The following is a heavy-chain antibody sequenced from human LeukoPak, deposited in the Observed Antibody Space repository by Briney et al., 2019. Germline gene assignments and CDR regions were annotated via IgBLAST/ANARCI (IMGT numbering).Heavy chain of an antibody. Sequence: ASVKVSCKASGYTFTSYGISWVRQAPGQGLEWMGWTSAYNGNTNYAQKLQGRVTMTTDTSTSTAYMELRSLRSDDTAVYYCARGAYSGYDKLGKFDYWGQGTLVTVSS. J-gene: IGHJ4*02. D-gene: IGHD5-12*01. CDR1: GYTFTSYG. CDR2: TSAYNGNT. CDR3: ARGAYSGYDKLGKFDY. V-gene: IGHV1-18*01.